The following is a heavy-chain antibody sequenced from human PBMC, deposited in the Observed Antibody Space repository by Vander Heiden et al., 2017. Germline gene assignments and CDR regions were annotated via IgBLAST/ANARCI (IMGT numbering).Heavy chain of an antibody. CDR1: GFTFSSSG. J-gene: IGHJ6*02. V-gene: IGHV3-30*18. CDR2: ISYDGSNK. D-gene: IGHD6-13*01. CDR3: AKDQSVYSSSWYYYYYYGMDV. Sequence: QVQLVESGGGVVQPGRSLRLSCAASGFTFSSSGMLWVRQAPGKGLEWVAVISYDGSNKYYADSVKGRFTISRDNSKNTLYLQMNSLRAEDTAVYYCAKDQSVYSSSWYYYYYYGMDVWGQGTTVTVSS.